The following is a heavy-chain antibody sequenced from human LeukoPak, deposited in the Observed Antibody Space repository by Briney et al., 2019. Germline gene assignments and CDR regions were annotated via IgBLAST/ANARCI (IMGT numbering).Heavy chain of an antibody. J-gene: IGHJ3*02. D-gene: IGHD2-21*01. CDR1: NGPITSTTW. CDR2: ISHTGST. Sequence: SETLSLTCTVSNGPITSTTWWSWVRQPPGKGLEWIGEISHTGSTNYNPSFNSRVTMSVDKSKNQFSLNLKSVTAADTALYYCASSSLVVVVTYGFDIWGRGTAVTVSS. CDR3: ASSSLVVVVTYGFDI. V-gene: IGHV4-4*02.